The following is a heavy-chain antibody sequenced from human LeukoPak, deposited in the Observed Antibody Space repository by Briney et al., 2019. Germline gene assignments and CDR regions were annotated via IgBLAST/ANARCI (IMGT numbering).Heavy chain of an antibody. D-gene: IGHD1-26*01. CDR1: GDTFTSYY. V-gene: IGHV1-46*01. J-gene: IGHJ3*02. CDR3: ASALRYSGTQMAFDI. Sequence: ASVKVSCKASGDTFTSYYMHWVRQAPGQGLEWMGIINPSGDSTSYTHKFQGRVTMTRDTSTSTVYMELSSLRSEDTAVYYCASALRYSGTQMAFDIWGQGTMVTVSS. CDR2: INPSGDST.